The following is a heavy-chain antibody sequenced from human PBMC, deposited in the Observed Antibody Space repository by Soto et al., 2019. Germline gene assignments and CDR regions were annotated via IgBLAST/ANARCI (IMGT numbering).Heavy chain of an antibody. J-gene: IGHJ6*02. CDR1: GFTLSSYW. CDR3: ARDADASGWYHYGMDV. Sequence: EVQLVESGGGLVQPGGSLRLSCAASGFTLSSYWMNWVRQAPGKGLEWVANIKQDGSEKYYVDSEKGRFIISRDNAKNSLYLQMNSLRAEDTAVYYCARDADASGWYHYGMDVWGQGTMVTVSS. D-gene: IGHD6-19*01. V-gene: IGHV3-7*01. CDR2: IKQDGSEK.